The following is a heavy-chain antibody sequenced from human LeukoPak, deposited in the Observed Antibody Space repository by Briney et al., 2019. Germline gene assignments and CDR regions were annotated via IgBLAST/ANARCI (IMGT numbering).Heavy chain of an antibody. D-gene: IGHD4-23*01. J-gene: IGHJ4*02. CDR1: GYTLTNYN. V-gene: IGHV1-18*01. CDR2: INTYKGDT. Sequence: ASVKVSCKASGYTLTNYNISWVRRAPGQGLEWMGWINTYKGDTLYAQKLQGRVTMTADTSTNTAYMELRSLRFDDTAVYYCAREFGHCYGDNCFYFFDTWGQGLRVTVSS. CDR3: AREFGHCYGDNCFYFFDT.